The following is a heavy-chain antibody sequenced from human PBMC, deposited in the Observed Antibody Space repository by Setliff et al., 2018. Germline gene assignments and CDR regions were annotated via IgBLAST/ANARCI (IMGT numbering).Heavy chain of an antibody. J-gene: IGHJ6*03. CDR1: GFTFSGSA. Sequence: GGSLRLSCAASGFTFSGSAMHWVRQASGKGLEWVGRIRSRPDNYATAYAASVKGRFTISRDDSKNTAYLQISSLKGEDTGVYYCARASRYGTIRYRGDYYMDVWGKGTTVTVSS. CDR3: ARASRYGTIRYRGDYYMDV. V-gene: IGHV3-73*01. CDR2: IRSRPDNYAT. D-gene: IGHD5-12*01.